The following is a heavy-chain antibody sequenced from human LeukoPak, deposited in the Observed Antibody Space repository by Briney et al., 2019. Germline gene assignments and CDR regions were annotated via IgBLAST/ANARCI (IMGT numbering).Heavy chain of an antibody. CDR1: GVTFSSYW. D-gene: IGHD6-19*01. J-gene: IGHJ4*02. CDR3: ARGSTQYSSGWYGLDY. V-gene: IGHV3-74*01. Sequence: PLGSLRLSCAASGVTFSSYWMNWVRQAPGQGLVWVSRVNSDGSSTTYADSVKGRFTISRDNAKNTLYLQMNSLRAEDTAVYYCARGSTQYSSGWYGLDYWGQGTLVTVSS. CDR2: VNSDGSST.